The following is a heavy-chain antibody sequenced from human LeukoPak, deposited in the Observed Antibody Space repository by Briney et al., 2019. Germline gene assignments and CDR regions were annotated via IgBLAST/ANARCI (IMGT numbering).Heavy chain of an antibody. V-gene: IGHV3-21*01. CDR1: GFTLSSYG. CDR2: LSSSGSYI. D-gene: IGHD6-19*01. J-gene: IGHJ4*02. CDR3: ARDRLSSGWLTDY. Sequence: GRSLRLSCAASGFTLSSYGMHWVRQAPGKGLEWVSSLSSSGSYIYYAASVKGRFTISRDNTNNSLYLHMNSLRTEDTAVYYCARDRLSSGWLTDYWGQGILVTVSS.